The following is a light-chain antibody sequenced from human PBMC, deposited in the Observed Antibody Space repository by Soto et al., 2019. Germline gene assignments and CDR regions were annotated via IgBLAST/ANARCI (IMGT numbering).Light chain of an antibody. CDR1: HDISDY. CDR3: QHYDSLALT. CDR2: DAS. V-gene: IGKV1-33*01. Sequence: DIEMTQSPSSLSASVGDRVIITCRASHDISDYLNWYQQEPGKAPKFLIYDASNLETGVPSRFSGSGFVTEFNFTISSLQPEDVATYYCQHYDSLALTFGGGTRVEIK. J-gene: IGKJ4*01.